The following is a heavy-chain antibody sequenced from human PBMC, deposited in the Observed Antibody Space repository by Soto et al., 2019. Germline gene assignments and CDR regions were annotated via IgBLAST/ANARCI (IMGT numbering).Heavy chain of an antibody. J-gene: IGHJ4*02. D-gene: IGHD3-3*01. CDR3: ARRYYDFWSGYWVSYYFDY. V-gene: IGHV4-34*01. CDR1: GRSFSGYY. Sequence: QVQLQQWGAGLLKPSETLSLTCAVYGRSFSGYYWSWIRQPPGKGLEWIGEINHSGSTNYNPSLKSRVTISVDTSKNQFSLKLSSVTAADTAVYYCARRYYDFWSGYWVSYYFDYWGQGTLVTVSS. CDR2: INHSGST.